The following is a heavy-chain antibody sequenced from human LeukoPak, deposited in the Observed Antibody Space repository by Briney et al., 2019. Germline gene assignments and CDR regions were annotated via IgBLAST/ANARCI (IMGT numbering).Heavy chain of an antibody. Sequence: HPGGSLRLSCAASGFTFSSYAMSWVRQAPGKGLEWVSAISGSGGSTYYADSVKGRFTISRDNSKNTLYLQMNNLRAEDTAVYYCAGQGGQGPYYDFWSGYYPPAHFDYWGQGTLVTVSS. V-gene: IGHV3-23*01. J-gene: IGHJ4*02. CDR3: AGQGGQGPYYDFWSGYYPPAHFDY. CDR2: ISGSGGST. CDR1: GFTFSSYA. D-gene: IGHD3-3*01.